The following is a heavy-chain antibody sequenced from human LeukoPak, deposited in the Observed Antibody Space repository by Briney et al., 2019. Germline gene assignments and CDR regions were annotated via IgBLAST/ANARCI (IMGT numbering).Heavy chain of an antibody. J-gene: IGHJ4*02. CDR2: INPNSGGT. V-gene: IGHV1-2*02. D-gene: IGHD6-13*01. CDR3: ARDHSYSSSWYRDLRTDFDY. Sequence: ASVKVSCKASGYTFTGYYMHWVRQAPGQGLEWMGWINPNSGGTNYAQKFQGRVTMTRDTSISTAYMELSRLRSDGTAVYYCARDHSYSSSWYRDLRTDFDYWGQGTLVTVSS. CDR1: GYTFTGYY.